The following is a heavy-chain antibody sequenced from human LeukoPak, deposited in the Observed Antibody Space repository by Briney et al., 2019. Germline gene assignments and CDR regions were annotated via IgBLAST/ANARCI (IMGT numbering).Heavy chain of an antibody. J-gene: IGHJ4*02. V-gene: IGHV1-2*02. CDR1: GYTFTGYY. Sequence: ASVTVTCKASGYTFTGYYMHWVRQAPGQGLEWMGWINPNSGGTNYAQKFQGRVTMTRDTSISTAYMELSRLRSDDTAVYYCARGDSSGWPADYWGQGTLVTVSS. CDR2: INPNSGGT. CDR3: ARGDSSGWPADY. D-gene: IGHD6-19*01.